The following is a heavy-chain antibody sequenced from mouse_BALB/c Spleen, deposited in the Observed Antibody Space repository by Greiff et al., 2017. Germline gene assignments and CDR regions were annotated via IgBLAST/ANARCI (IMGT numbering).Heavy chain of an antibody. CDR1: GYSITSDYA. CDR2: ISYSGST. CDR3: ARSIYYYGSSRYYAMDY. Sequence: EVQLVESGPGLVKPSQSLSLTCTVTGYSITSDYAWNWIRQFPGNKLEWMGYISYSGSTSYNPSLKSRISITRDTSKNQFFLQLNSVTTEDTATYYCARSIYYYGSSRYYAMDYWGQGTSVTVSS. D-gene: IGHD1-1*01. V-gene: IGHV3-2*02. J-gene: IGHJ4*01.